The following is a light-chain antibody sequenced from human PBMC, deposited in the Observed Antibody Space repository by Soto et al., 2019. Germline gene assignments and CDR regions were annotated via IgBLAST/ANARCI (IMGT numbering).Light chain of an antibody. CDR1: HDITNF. Sequence: DIQMTQSTSSLSVSVGDRVTITCQASHDITNFLNWYQQKPGKAPKLLIYDVSKLETGVPSRFSGSGSGTDFTLTISSLQPEDIATYFCQLYDDLPITFGQGTRLEIK. V-gene: IGKV1-33*01. CDR3: QLYDDLPIT. J-gene: IGKJ5*01. CDR2: DVS.